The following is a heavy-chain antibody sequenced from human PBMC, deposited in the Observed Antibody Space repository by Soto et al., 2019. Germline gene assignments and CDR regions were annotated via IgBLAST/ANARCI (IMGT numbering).Heavy chain of an antibody. CDR1: GGSISSYY. D-gene: IGHD2-2*01. J-gene: IGHJ4*02. CDR2: IYYTGST. Sequence: LSLTCTVSGGSISSYYWNWIRQSPGKGLEWIGYIYYTGSTNYNPSLKSRVTISVDTSNNQFSLRLSSVTAADTAVYYCARAFGSTMPSLYWGQGTLVTVSS. V-gene: IGHV4-59*01. CDR3: ARAFGSTMPSLY.